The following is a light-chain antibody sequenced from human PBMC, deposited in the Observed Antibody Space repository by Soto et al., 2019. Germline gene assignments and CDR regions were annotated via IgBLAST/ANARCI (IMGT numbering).Light chain of an antibody. CDR3: QQYGSSPRT. V-gene: IGKV1-12*01. Sequence: DIQITQSPPSLSSFLLDIVTITCRASQGISSWLAWYQQKPGKAPKLLIYAASSLQSGVPSRFSGSGSGTDFTLTISRLEPEDFAVYYCQQYGSSPRTFGQGTKVDIK. J-gene: IGKJ1*01. CDR2: AAS. CDR1: QGISSW.